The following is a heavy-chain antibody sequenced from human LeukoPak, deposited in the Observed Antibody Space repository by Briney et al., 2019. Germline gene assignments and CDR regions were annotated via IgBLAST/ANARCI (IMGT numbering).Heavy chain of an antibody. CDR1: GFTFHDYA. J-gene: IGHJ4*02. CDR3: TKDSVAMVTTSDY. CDR2: ISWNSGII. V-gene: IGHV3-9*01. D-gene: IGHD5-18*01. Sequence: PGGSLRLSCAASGFTFHDYAMHWVRQAPGKGLEWVSGISWNSGIIGYADSVKGRFTTSRDNAKNSLYLQMNSLRPEDTALYYCTKDSVAMVTTSDYWRQGTLVTVSS.